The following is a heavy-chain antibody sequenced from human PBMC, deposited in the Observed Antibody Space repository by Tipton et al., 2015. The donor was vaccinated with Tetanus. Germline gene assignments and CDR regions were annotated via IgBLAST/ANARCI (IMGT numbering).Heavy chain of an antibody. D-gene: IGHD5-18*01. CDR2: INPTNGSP. J-gene: IGHJ4*01. V-gene: IGHV1-2*06. CDR3: ARGGYVYRPQDDFDF. CDR1: GYTFTDYY. Sequence: QLVQSGPEVKKPGASVKVSCKASGYTFTDYYIHWVRQALGQELEWVGRINPTNGSPEYAQKFEGRLTVTRDTSINTAYMHLSSLKSDDTAVYYCARGGYVYRPQDDFDFWGQGTLVTVSS.